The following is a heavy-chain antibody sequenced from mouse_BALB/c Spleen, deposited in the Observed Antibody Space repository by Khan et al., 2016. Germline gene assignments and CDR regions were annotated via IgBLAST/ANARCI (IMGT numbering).Heavy chain of an antibody. CDR1: GFNIKDYY. D-gene: IGHD2-12*01. CDR2: IDPENGHT. CDR3: AGEISYHTSRGFAY. Sequence: EVQLQESGAELVRPGALVKLSCKASGFNIKDYYLHWVKQRPEQGLEWVGWIDPENGHTIYDPKFQGKASMTADTSSNKAYMQLSSLTSEDTAVYYCAGEISYHTSRGFAYWGQGTLVIVSA. J-gene: IGHJ3*01. V-gene: IGHV14-1*02.